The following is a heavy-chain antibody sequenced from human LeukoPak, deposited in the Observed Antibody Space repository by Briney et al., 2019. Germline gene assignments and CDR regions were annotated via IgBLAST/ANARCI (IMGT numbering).Heavy chain of an antibody. CDR1: GFTFSSYA. Sequence: GGSLRLSCAASGFTFSSYAMTWVRQAPGKGLEWLSASSGSGDTTYYAASVKGRFTISRDNSQNTLYLEMNSLRAEDTAEYYCAKGGSSAYYPYYFDHWGRGALVTVSS. J-gene: IGHJ4*02. V-gene: IGHV3-23*01. CDR3: AKGGSSAYYPYYFDH. CDR2: SSGSGDTT. D-gene: IGHD3-22*01.